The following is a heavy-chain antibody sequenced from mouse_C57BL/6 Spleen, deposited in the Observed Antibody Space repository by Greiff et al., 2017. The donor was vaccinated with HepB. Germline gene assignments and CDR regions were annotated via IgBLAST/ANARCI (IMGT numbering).Heavy chain of an antibody. Sequence: VQLQQSGPELVKPGASVKISCKASGYAFSSSWMNWVKQRPGKGLEWIGRIYPGDGDTNYNGKFKGKATLTADKSSSTAYMQLSSLTSEDSAVYFCARGGYDWFDYWGQGTTLTVSS. J-gene: IGHJ2*01. D-gene: IGHD2-2*01. V-gene: IGHV1-82*01. CDR2: IYPGDGDT. CDR3: ARGGYDWFDY. CDR1: GYAFSSSW.